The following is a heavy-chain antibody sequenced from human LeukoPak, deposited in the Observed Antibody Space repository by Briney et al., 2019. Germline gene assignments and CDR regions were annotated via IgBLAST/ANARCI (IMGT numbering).Heavy chain of an antibody. J-gene: IGHJ4*02. CDR2: ISSSSSSI. CDR1: GFTFSSYR. CDR3: ARVVVPAQFDY. D-gene: IGHD2-2*01. Sequence: GSLRLSXAASGFTFSSYRMNWVRQAPGKGLEWVSSISSSSSSIYYADSVKGRFTLSRDNAKNSLYLQMNSLRAEDTAVYYCARVVVPAQFDYWGQGTLVTVSS. V-gene: IGHV3-21*01.